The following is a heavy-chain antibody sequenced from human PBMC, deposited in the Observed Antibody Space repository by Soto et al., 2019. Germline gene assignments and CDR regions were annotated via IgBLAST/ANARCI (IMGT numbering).Heavy chain of an antibody. CDR2: INHSGST. Sequence: SETLSLTCAVYGGSFSGYYWSWIRQPPGKGLEWIGEINHSGSTNYNPSLKSRVTISVDTSKNQFSLKLSSVTAADTAVYYCARRAGGPRRGVIVQNFDYWGQGTLVTAPQ. V-gene: IGHV4-34*01. J-gene: IGHJ4*02. CDR1: GGSFSGYY. D-gene: IGHD3-16*02. CDR3: ARRAGGPRRGVIVQNFDY.